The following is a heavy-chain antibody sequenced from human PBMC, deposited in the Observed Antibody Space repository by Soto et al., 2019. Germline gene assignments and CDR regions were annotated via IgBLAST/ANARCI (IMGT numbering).Heavy chain of an antibody. D-gene: IGHD2-2*01. CDR1: GFTFSSYS. Sequence: GGSLRLSCAASGFTFSSYSMNWVRQAPGKGLEWVSSISSSSSYIYYADSVKGRFTISRDNAKNSLYLQMNSLRAEDTAVYYCARDRRSTSKNWFDPWGQGTLVTVS. J-gene: IGHJ5*02. V-gene: IGHV3-21*01. CDR2: ISSSSSYI. CDR3: ARDRRSTSKNWFDP.